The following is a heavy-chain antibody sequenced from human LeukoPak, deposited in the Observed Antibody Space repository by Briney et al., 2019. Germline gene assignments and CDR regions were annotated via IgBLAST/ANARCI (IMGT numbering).Heavy chain of an antibody. CDR2: VYTGGST. J-gene: IGHJ4*02. CDR1: GGSFTSYY. D-gene: IGHD3-10*01. Sequence: PSETLSLTCTVSGGSFTSYYWTWIRQPPGEGLEYIGYVYTGGSTNYNPSLKSRVTISVDTSKNQFSLRLSSVTAADTGVYYCARLLVRGVLDYWSQGTLFTVSS. V-gene: IGHV4-4*08. CDR3: ARLLVRGVLDY.